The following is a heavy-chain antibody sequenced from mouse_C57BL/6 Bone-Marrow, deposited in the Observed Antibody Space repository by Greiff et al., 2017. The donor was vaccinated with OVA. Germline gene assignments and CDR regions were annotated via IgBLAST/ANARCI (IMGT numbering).Heavy chain of an antibody. V-gene: IGHV5-9-1*02. CDR3: TRAYYSNYGFAY. CDR2: ISSGGDYI. D-gene: IGHD2-5*01. Sequence: EVMLVESGEGLVKPGGSLKLSCAASGFTFSSYAMAWVRQTPEKRLEWVAYISSGGDYIYYADTVKGRFTISRDNARNTLYLQMSSLKSEDTAIDYCTRAYYSNYGFAYWGKGTLVTVSA. CDR1: GFTFSSYA. J-gene: IGHJ3*01.